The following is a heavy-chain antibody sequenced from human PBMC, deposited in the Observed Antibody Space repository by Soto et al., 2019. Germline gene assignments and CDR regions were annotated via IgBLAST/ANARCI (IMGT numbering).Heavy chain of an antibody. J-gene: IGHJ3*02. V-gene: IGHV4-61*01. CDR1: GGSVSSGSYY. Sequence: SETLSLTCTVSGGSVSSGSYYWSWIRQPPGKGLEWIGYIYYSGSTNYNPSLKSRVTISVDTSKNQFSLKLSSVTAADTAVYYCARSWDDFWSGSAFDIWGQGTMVTVSS. D-gene: IGHD3-3*01. CDR3: ARSWDDFWSGSAFDI. CDR2: IYYSGST.